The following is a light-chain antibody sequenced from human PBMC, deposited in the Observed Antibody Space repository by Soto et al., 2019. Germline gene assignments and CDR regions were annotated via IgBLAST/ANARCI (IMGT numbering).Light chain of an antibody. Sequence: QSALTQPASVSGSPGQSITISCTGTSSDVGSYNLVSWYQQLPGKAPKLMIYEGIKWPSGVSNRFSGSKSGNTASLTISGLQAEDDADYYCCSYAGSSTYVFGSGTKLTVL. J-gene: IGLJ1*01. CDR2: EGI. CDR1: SSDVGSYNL. V-gene: IGLV2-23*01. CDR3: CSYAGSSTYV.